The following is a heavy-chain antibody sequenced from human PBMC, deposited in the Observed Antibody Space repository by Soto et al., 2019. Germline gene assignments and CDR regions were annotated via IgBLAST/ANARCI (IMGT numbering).Heavy chain of an antibody. CDR3: ARHRIEVVWRGFDF. CDR2: SSYNGGT. D-gene: IGHD3-10*01. J-gene: IGHJ4*02. CDR1: TDSSSFTNSY. V-gene: IGHV4-39*01. Sequence: SETLSLTCTVSTDSSSFTNSYWGWIRQPPGKGLQWIGSSSYNGGTFYNPSLKGRVVISFDTSKKQSSLRVTSVTAADTAVYFCARHRIEVVWRGFDFWGQGSPVTVSS.